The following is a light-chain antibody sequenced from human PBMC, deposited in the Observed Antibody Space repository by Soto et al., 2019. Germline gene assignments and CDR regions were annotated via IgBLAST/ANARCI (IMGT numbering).Light chain of an antibody. V-gene: IGKV1-33*01. CDR1: QDISKY. CDR2: DAS. CDR3: QQYDDSPLT. J-gene: IGKJ4*01. Sequence: DIQLTQSPSSLSASVGDRVTITCQARQDISKYLNWYQQKPGKAPKLLICDASNLETGVPSRFSGSGWGTDFTFSIDSLQPEDIGTYYCQQYDDSPLTFGGGTKVEIK.